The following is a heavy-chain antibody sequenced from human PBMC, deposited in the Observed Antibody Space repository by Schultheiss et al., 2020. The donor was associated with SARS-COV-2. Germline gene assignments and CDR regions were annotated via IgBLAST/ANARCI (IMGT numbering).Heavy chain of an antibody. CDR3: AKDLKVGATNWFDP. J-gene: IGHJ5*02. V-gene: IGHV3-33*06. CDR2: IWYDGSNK. D-gene: IGHD1-26*01. CDR1: GFTFSSYA. Sequence: GGSLRLSCAASGFTFSSYAMHWVRQAPGKGLEWVAVIWYDGSNKYYADSVKGRFTISRDNSKNTLYLQMNSLRAEDTAVYYCAKDLKVGATNWFDPWGQGTLVTVSS.